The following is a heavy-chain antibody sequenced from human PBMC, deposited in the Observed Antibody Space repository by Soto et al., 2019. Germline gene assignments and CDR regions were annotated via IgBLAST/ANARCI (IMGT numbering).Heavy chain of an antibody. CDR1: GDSISSGDYY. Sequence: SGTLALTCIVSGDSISSGDYYWSWIRQPPGKGLEWIGYSYYSSTTYYNPSLTSRVTISVDKYKNHFSLELTSVTAADTAVYYCARLRSSGYYYPFDYWGQAALVTVSS. CDR3: ARLRSSGYYYPFDY. V-gene: IGHV4-30-4*01. CDR2: SYYSSTT. D-gene: IGHD3-22*01. J-gene: IGHJ4*02.